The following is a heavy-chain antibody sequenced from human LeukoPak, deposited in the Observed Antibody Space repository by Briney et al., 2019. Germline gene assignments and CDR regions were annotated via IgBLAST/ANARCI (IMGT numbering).Heavy chain of an antibody. Sequence: SETLSLTCAVYGGSFSGYYWSWIRQPPGKGLEWIGEINHSGSTNYNPSLKSRVTISVDTSKNQFSLKLSSVTAADTAVYYCARDAPTRNYYDSSGYYYPRYRSFDPWGQGTLVTVSS. V-gene: IGHV4-34*01. CDR1: GGSFSGYY. CDR2: INHSGST. J-gene: IGHJ5*02. D-gene: IGHD3-22*01. CDR3: ARDAPTRNYYDSSGYYYPRYRSFDP.